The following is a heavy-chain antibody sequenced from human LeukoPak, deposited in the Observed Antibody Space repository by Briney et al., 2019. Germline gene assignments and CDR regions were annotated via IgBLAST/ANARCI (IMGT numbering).Heavy chain of an antibody. V-gene: IGHV5-51*01. J-gene: IGHJ2*01. CDR2: IYPRDSHT. CDR3: ARGTTVTTTQFWYFDL. Sequence: KPGESLKISCKGSGYSFTSSWIGWVRQMPGKGLEWMGLIYPRDSHTRYSPSFQGQVTISADTSISTAYLQWSSLKASDTAMYYCARGTTVTTTQFWYFDLWGRGTLVTVSS. CDR1: GYSFTSSW. D-gene: IGHD4-17*01.